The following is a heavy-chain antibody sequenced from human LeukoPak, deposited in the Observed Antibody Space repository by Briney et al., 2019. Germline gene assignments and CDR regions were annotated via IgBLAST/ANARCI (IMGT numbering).Heavy chain of an antibody. CDR3: GRKSAARKTSEFDY. V-gene: IGHV1-18*01. J-gene: IGHJ4*02. CDR2: ISAYNGNT. D-gene: IGHD6-6*01. CDR1: GYTFTSYG. Sequence: GASVKVSCKASGYTFTSYGISWVRQAPGQGLEWMGWISAYNGNTNYAQKLQGRVTMTRDTSISTAYMELSRLTSDDTAVYYCGRKSAARKTSEFDYWGQGTLVTVSS.